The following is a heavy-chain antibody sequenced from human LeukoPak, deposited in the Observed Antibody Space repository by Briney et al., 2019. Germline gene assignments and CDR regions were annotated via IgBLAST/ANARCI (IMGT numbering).Heavy chain of an antibody. CDR1: GGTFSSYA. Sequence: SVKVSCKASGGTFSSYAISWVRQAPGQGLEWMGRIIPILGIANYAQKFQGRVTITADKSTSTAYMELSSLRSEDTAVYYCARDRDYGDTTSGYWGQGTLVTVSS. J-gene: IGHJ4*02. CDR3: ARDRDYGDTTSGY. V-gene: IGHV1-69*04. D-gene: IGHD4-17*01. CDR2: IIPILGIA.